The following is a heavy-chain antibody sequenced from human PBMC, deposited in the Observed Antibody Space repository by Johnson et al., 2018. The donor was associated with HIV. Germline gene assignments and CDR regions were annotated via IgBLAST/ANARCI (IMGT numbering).Heavy chain of an antibody. V-gene: IGHV3-15*01. CDR3: PSDRTYDRIFGGVENAFDV. Sequence: VQLVESGGGLVQPGGSLRLSCAASGFTFSDAWMVWVRQAPGKGLEWVGRIKSKSDGGTTDYAAPVEGRCTISRDDSKHTLSLQMNSLKTEDTAVYYCPSDRTYDRIFGGVENAFDVGGQWTMVTVSS. J-gene: IGHJ3*01. D-gene: IGHD3-3*01. CDR1: GFTFSDAW. CDR2: IKSKSDGGTT.